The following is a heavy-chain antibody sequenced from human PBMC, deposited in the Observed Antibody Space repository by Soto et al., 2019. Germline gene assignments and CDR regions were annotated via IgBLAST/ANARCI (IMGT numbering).Heavy chain of an antibody. CDR1: GFTLSSYA. V-gene: IGHV3-30-3*01. D-gene: IGHD4-4*01. CDR2: ISYDGSNK. Sequence: PGGSLRLSCAASGFTLSSYAMHWVRQAPGKGLEWVAVISYDGSNKYYADSVKGRFTISRDNSKNTLDLQMNSLRAEDTAVFYCARDSFPTTTKGHGVYLYYGVDVWGQGTTVTVPS. J-gene: IGHJ6*02. CDR3: ARDSFPTTTKGHGVYLYYGVDV.